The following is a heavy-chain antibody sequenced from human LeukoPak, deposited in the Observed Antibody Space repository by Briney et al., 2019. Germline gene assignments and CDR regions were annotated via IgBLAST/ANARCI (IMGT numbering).Heavy chain of an antibody. V-gene: IGHV1-69*01. CDR1: GGTFSSYA. CDR3: ARDLTVVTAMRSDAFDI. J-gene: IGHJ3*02. CDR2: IIPIFGTA. Sequence: SVKVSCKASGGTFSSYAISWVRQAPGQGLEWMGGIIPIFGTANYAQKFQGRVTITADESTSTAYMELSSLRSEDTAVYYCARDLTVVTAMRSDAFDIWGQGTMVTVSS. D-gene: IGHD2-21*02.